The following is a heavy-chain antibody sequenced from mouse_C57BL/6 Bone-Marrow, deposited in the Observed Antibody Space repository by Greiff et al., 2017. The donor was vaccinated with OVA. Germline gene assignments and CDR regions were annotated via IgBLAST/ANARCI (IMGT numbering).Heavy chain of an antibody. D-gene: IGHD2-13*01. J-gene: IGHJ3*01. V-gene: IGHV3-6*01. Sequence: VQLKESGPGLVKPSPSLSLTCSVTGYSITSGYYWNWIRQFPGNKLEWMGYISSDGSTNYNPSLKNRISITRDTSKNQFFLKLNSVTTEDTATYYCAVYYGDYEGFAYWGQGTLVTVSA. CDR1: GYSITSGYY. CDR2: ISSDGST. CDR3: AVYYGDYEGFAY.